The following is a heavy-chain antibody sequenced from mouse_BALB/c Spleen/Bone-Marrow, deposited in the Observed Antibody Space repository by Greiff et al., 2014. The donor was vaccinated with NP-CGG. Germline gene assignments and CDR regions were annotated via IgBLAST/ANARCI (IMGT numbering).Heavy chain of an antibody. CDR2: IDPANGNT. CDR3: AQGYDWAMDY. CDR1: GFNIKDTY. V-gene: IGHV14-3*02. D-gene: IGHD2-14*01. Sequence: EVQLQQSGAELVKPGASVKLSCTASGFNIKDTYMHWVKQRPEQGLEWIGRIDPANGNTKYDPKFQGKATITADTSSNTAYLQLNSLTSEDTAVYYFAQGYDWAMDYWGQGTSVTVSS. J-gene: IGHJ4*01.